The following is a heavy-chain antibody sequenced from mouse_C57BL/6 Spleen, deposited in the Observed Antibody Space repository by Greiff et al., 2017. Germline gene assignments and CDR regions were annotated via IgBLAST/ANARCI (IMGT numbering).Heavy chain of an antibody. D-gene: IGHD1-1*02. V-gene: IGHV1-53*01. CDR3: ARSGYGAYWYFDV. CDR2: INPSNGGT. J-gene: IGHJ1*03. CDR1: GYTFTSYW. Sequence: QVQLQQPGTELVKPGASVKLSCKASGYTFTSYWMHWVKQRPGQGLEWIGNINPSNGGTNYNEKFKSKATLTVDKSSSTAYMQLSSLTSEVSAVYYCARSGYGAYWYFDVWGTGTTVTVSS.